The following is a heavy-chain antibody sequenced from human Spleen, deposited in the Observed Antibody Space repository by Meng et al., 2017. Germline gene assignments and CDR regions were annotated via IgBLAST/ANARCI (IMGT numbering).Heavy chain of an antibody. D-gene: IGHD4-11*01. Sequence: SVSLPPTSVVYGGSFIGYSWSVIRQPPGKGLEWIGEINHSGSTNYNPSLESRATISVDTSQNNLSLKLSSVTAADSAVYYCARGPTTMAHDFDYWGQGTLVTVSS. CDR3: ARGPTTMAHDFDY. CDR1: GGSFIGYS. CDR2: INHSGST. J-gene: IGHJ4*02. V-gene: IGHV4-34*01.